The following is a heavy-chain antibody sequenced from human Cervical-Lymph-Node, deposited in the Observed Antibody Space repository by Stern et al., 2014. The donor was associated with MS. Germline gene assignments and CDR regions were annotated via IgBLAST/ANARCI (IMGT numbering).Heavy chain of an antibody. CDR1: GFSFSSYA. CDR2: LTGAGNYI. V-gene: IGHV3-21*01. Sequence: EVQLVESGGGLVKPGGSLRLSCAASGFSFSSYAMNWVRQGPGKRLEWVAALTGAGNYIYYADSAKGRFNISRDNAQKSLLLQMNGLRVEDTAIYVCARDQEAIAVADVTLLSYWGQGTLVTVSS. CDR3: ARDQEAIAVADVTLLSY. J-gene: IGHJ4*02. D-gene: IGHD6-19*01.